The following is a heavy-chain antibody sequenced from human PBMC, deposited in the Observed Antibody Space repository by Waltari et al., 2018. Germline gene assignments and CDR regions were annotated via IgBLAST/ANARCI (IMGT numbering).Heavy chain of an antibody. D-gene: IGHD6-6*01. Sequence: EVQLVESGGVVVQPGGSLRLSCAASGFTFDDYAMHWVRQAPGKGLEWVSLISWDGGSTYYADSVKGRFTISRDNSKNSLYLQMNSLRAEDTALYYCAKDSIAARQWDYYYYGMDVWGQGTTVTVSS. CDR1: GFTFDDYA. CDR2: ISWDGGST. J-gene: IGHJ6*02. V-gene: IGHV3-43D*03. CDR3: AKDSIAARQWDYYYYGMDV.